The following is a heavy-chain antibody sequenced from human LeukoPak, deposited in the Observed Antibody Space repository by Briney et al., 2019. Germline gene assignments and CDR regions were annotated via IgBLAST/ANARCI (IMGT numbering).Heavy chain of an antibody. D-gene: IGHD6-6*01. CDR3: ARLGSSSFKD. CDR2: IYTSGST. V-gene: IGHV4-4*09. J-gene: IGHJ4*02. Sequence: SEILSLTCTVSGGSISSYHWSWIRLPPGKGLEWIGYIYTSGSTNYNPSLKSRVTISVDTSKNQFSLKLTSVTAADTAVYHCARLGSSSFKDWGQGTLVTVSS. CDR1: GGSISSYH.